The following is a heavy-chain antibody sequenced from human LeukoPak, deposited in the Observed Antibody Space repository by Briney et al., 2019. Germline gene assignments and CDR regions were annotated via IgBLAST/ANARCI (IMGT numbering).Heavy chain of an antibody. CDR1: GFSLSTGGMR. D-gene: IGHD3-22*01. J-gene: IGHJ4*02. CDR3: ARTQYYYDSSGYYFFDY. CDR2: IAWADDK. V-gene: IGHV2-70*04. Sequence: SGPALVKPTQTLTLTCTFSGFSLSTGGMRVSWLRQPPRKALVWVPRIAWADDKFYSTSLKTRLTISKDTSKNQVVLTMTNMDPVDTATYYCARTQYYYDSSGYYFFDYWGQGTLVTVSS.